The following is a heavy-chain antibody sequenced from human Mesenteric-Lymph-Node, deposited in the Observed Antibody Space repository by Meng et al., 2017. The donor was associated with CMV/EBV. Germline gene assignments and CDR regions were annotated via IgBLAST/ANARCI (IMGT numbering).Heavy chain of an antibody. CDR3: ARAISALDY. D-gene: IGHD2-2*02. CDR2: IYSGGST. V-gene: IGHV3-53*01. CDR1: GITVSTYY. Sequence: GESLKISCAASGITVSTYYMTWVRQAPGKGLEWVSIIYSGGSTYYADSVKGRFTISRDNSKNTVYLQMNSLRAEDTAVYYCARAISALDYWGQGTLVTSPQ. J-gene: IGHJ4*02.